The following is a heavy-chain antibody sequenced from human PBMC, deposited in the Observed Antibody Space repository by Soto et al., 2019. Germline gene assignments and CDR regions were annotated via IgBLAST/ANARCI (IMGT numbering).Heavy chain of an antibody. J-gene: IGHJ3*02. CDR1: GGSISSGGYY. Sequence: PSETLSLTCTVSGGSISSGGYYWSWIRQHPGKGLEWIGYIYYSGSTYYNPSLKSRVTISVDTSKNQFSLKLSSVTAADTAVYYCARDYYVSSGYSTPNAFDIWGQGTMVPVSS. D-gene: IGHD3-22*01. CDR2: IYYSGST. CDR3: ARDYYVSSGYSTPNAFDI. V-gene: IGHV4-31*03.